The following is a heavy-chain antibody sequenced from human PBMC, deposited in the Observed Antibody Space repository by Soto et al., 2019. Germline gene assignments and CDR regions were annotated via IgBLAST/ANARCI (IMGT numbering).Heavy chain of an antibody. J-gene: IGHJ5*02. CDR2: IYYSGST. CDR3: AREVRFGSSTIWDWFDP. D-gene: IGHD2-2*01. V-gene: IGHV4-31*03. CDR1: GGSISSGGYY. Sequence: PSETLSLTCTVSGGSISSGGYYWSWIRQHPGKGLEWIGYIYYSGSTYYNPSLKSRVTISVDTSKNQFSLKLSSVTAADTAVYYCAREVRFGSSTIWDWFDPWGQGTLVTVSS.